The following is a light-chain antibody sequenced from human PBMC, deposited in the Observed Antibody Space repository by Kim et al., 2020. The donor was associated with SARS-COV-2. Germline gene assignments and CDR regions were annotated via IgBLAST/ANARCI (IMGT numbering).Light chain of an antibody. V-gene: IGKV1-9*01. CDR1: QGINSS. CDR2: GAS. CDR3: QQLNSYPLT. J-gene: IGKJ4*01. Sequence: DIQLTQSPSFLSASIGDRVTITCRASQGINSSLAWYQQQPGKAPKLLIYGASSLHSGVPSRVSGSGSGTEFTLTISSLQPEDFATYFCQQLNSYPLTFGGGTKLEI.